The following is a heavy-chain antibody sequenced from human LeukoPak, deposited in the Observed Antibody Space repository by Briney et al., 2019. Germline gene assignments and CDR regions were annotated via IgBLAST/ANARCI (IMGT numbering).Heavy chain of an antibody. J-gene: IGHJ6*02. CDR3: ARRFYYAMDV. V-gene: IGHV1-2*02. D-gene: IGHD3-16*01. CDR2: INPNSGDT. Sequence: GASVKVSCKASGYSFTGYFMQWVRQALGQGLEWMGWINPNSGDTNYAQKFQGRVTMTRDTSISTAYMELSRLRSDDAAVYYCARRFYYAMDVWGQGTTVTVSS. CDR1: GYSFTGYF.